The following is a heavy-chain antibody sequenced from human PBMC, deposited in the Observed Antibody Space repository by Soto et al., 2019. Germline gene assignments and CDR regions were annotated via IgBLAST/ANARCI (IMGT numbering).Heavy chain of an antibody. CDR3: ARHGASEDIVVVPAAIYIDY. Sequence: SETLSLTCTVSGGSISSSSYYWGWIRQPPGKGLEWIGSIYYSGRTYYNPSLKSRVTISVDTSKNQFSLKLSSVTAADTAVYYCARHGASEDIVVVPAAIYIDYWGQGTLVTVSS. D-gene: IGHD2-2*02. CDR2: IYYSGRT. CDR1: GGSISSSSYY. V-gene: IGHV4-39*01. J-gene: IGHJ4*02.